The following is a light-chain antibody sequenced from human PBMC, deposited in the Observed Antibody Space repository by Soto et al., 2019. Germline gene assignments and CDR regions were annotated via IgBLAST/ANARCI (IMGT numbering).Light chain of an antibody. CDR3: RSYAASNNFYFV. V-gene: IGLV2-8*01. Sequence: QSVLTQPPSASGSPGQSVTISCTGTSSDVGGYNYVSWYQQYPGRAPKLMIYEVTKRPSGVPDRFSGSKSGNTASLTVSGLQDEDEEEYYCRSYAASNNFYFVXGGVTKVTVL. CDR1: SSDVGGYNY. CDR2: EVT. J-gene: IGLJ3*02.